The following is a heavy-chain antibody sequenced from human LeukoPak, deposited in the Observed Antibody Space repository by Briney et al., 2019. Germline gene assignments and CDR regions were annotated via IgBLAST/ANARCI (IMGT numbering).Heavy chain of an antibody. D-gene: IGHD3-22*01. J-gene: IGHJ3*02. CDR1: GGSFSGYY. Sequence: SETLSLTCAVYGGSFSGYYWSWIRQPPGKGLEWIGYIYYSGSTNYNPSLKSRVTISVDTSKNQFSLKLSSVTAADTAVYYCARVASGYYERESFDIWGQGTMVTVSS. CDR2: IYYSGST. CDR3: ARVASGYYERESFDI. V-gene: IGHV4-59*01.